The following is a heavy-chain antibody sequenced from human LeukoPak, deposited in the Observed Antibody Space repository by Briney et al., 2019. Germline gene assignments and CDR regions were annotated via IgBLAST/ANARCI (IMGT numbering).Heavy chain of an antibody. CDR3: AREGYSYGSGNYYYYGMDV. V-gene: IGHV3-33*01. J-gene: IGHJ6*02. CDR1: GFTFSSYG. CDR2: IWYDGSNK. Sequence: PGRSLRLSCAASGFTFSSYGMHWVRQAPGKGLEWVAVIWYDGSNKYYADSVKGRFTISRDNSKNTLYLQMNSLRAEDTAVYYCAREGYSYGSGNYYYYGMDVWGQGTTVTVSS. D-gene: IGHD5-18*01.